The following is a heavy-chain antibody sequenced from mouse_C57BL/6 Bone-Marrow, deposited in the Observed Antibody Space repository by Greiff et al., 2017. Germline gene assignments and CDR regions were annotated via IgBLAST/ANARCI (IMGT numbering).Heavy chain of an antibody. J-gene: IGHJ3*01. CDR2: IYPGDGDT. CDR1: GYTFTSYW. Sequence: VQLQQPGAELVRPGSSVKLSCKASGYTFTSYWMNWVKQRPGKSLEWIGQIYPGDGDTNYNGKFKGKATLTADKSSSTAYMQLSSLTSDDSAVYFCARGAYWGQGTLVTVSA. CDR3: ARGAY. V-gene: IGHV1-80*01.